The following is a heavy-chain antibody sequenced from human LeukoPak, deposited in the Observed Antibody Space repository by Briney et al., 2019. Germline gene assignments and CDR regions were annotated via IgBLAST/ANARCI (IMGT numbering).Heavy chain of an antibody. D-gene: IGHD1-26*01. CDR2: ISESGSST. CDR1: GFTFSSYA. V-gene: IGHV3-23*01. CDR3: AKDSRDSGNYKAFDN. J-gene: IGHJ3*02. Sequence: TGGSLTLSCAASGFTFSSYAWSWIRQAPGKGLEYVSGISESGSSTNYADSVKGRFTISRDNSKNTLYLQMNSLRAEDTAVFYWAKDSRDSGNYKAFDNWGPGTMVTVPS.